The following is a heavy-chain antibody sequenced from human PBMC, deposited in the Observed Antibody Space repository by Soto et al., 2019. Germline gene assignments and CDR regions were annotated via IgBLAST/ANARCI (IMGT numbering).Heavy chain of an antibody. CDR3: ARARYCASPSCYKHYYYGMDT. D-gene: IGHD2-2*02. J-gene: IGHJ6*02. CDR1: GYSITSHR. V-gene: IGHV1-18*04. Sequence: ASLNVSWKASGYSITSHRISRVRHDPGQGLEWLGWISTYNSRTHYAQKVQGRVTMTTDTSTSTAYLDLRSLTFDDTAVYYCARARYCASPSCYKHYYYGMDTWGQGTTVTVPS. CDR2: ISTYNSRT.